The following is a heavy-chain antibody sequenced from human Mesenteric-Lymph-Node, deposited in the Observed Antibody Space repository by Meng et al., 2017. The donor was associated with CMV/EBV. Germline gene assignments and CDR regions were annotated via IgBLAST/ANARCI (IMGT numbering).Heavy chain of an antibody. D-gene: IGHD5-12*01. J-gene: IGHJ4*02. CDR3: AIGGYEEAELDY. V-gene: IGHV1-8*01. Sequence: ASVKVSCKPSGYTFTSYDINWVRQAPGQGLEWMGWMHPYTGNTDYAQRYQGRVTMTRNTSISTFYLKLSSLRSEDTAIYYCAIGGYEEAELDYWGQGTLVTVSS. CDR1: GYTFTSYD. CDR2: MHPYTGNT.